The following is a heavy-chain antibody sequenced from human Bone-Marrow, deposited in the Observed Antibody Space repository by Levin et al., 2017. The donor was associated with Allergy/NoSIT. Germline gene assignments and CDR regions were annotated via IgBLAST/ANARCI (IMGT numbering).Heavy chain of an antibody. Sequence: PGGSLRLSCAASGFTFDDYGMSWVRQAPGKGLEWVSGINWNGGSTGYADSVKGRFTISRDNAKNSLYLQMNSLRAEDTALYHCARVPIVVLRFLGLGYWGQGTLVTVSS. CDR3: ARVPIVVLRFLGLGY. D-gene: IGHD3-3*01. CDR2: INWNGGST. J-gene: IGHJ4*02. CDR1: GFTFDDYG. V-gene: IGHV3-20*01.